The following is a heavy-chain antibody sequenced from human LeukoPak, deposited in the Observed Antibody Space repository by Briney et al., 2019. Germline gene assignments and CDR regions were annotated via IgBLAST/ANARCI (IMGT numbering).Heavy chain of an antibody. V-gene: IGHV3-53*01. Sequence: GGSLRLSCAASGFTVSSNYMSWVRQAPGKGLEWVSLIYTSGSTYYADSVKGRFTISRDSSKNTLYLQMNSLRAEDTAMYYCARDRASYVFDIWGQGTMVTVSS. J-gene: IGHJ3*02. CDR1: GFTVSSNY. CDR3: ARDRASYVFDI. CDR2: IYTSGST. D-gene: IGHD3-16*01.